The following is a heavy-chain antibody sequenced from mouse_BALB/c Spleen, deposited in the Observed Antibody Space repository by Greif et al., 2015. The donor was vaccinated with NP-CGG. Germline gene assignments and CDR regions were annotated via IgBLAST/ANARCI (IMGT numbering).Heavy chain of an antibody. CDR2: IYPGSGNT. J-gene: IGHJ1*01. CDR3: ARDSRYFDV. V-gene: IGHV1-77*01. CDR1: GYTFTDYY. Sequence: VQLQQSGAELARPGAYVKLSCKASGYTFTDYYINWVKQRTGQGLEWIGEIYPGSGNTYYNEKFKGKATLTADKSSSTAYMQLSSLTSEDSAVYFCARDSRYFDVWGAGTTVTVSS.